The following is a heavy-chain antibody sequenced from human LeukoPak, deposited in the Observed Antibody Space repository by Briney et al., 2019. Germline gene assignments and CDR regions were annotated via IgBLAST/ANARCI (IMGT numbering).Heavy chain of an antibody. D-gene: IGHD2-2*02. CDR3: ARRYGCSSTSCYTSALDY. CDR1: GYSFTSYW. Sequence: GESLKISCKGSGYSFTSYWIGWVRQMPGKGQEWMGIIYPGDSDTRYSPSFQGQVTISADKSISTAYLQWSSLKASDTAMYYCARRYGCSSTSCYTSALDYWGQGTLVTVSS. V-gene: IGHV5-51*01. J-gene: IGHJ4*02. CDR2: IYPGDSDT.